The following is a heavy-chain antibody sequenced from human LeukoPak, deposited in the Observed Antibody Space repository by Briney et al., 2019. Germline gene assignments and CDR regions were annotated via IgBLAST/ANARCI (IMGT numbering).Heavy chain of an antibody. CDR1: GFTFSSYG. J-gene: IGHJ6*03. CDR2: ISYDGSNK. Sequence: GGSLRLSCAASGFTFSSYGMHWVRQAPGKGLEWVAVISYDGSNKYYADSVKGRFTISRDNSKNTLYLQMNSLRAEDTAVYYCAKSAAVAGRVYYYYYMDVWGKGTTVTVSS. D-gene: IGHD6-19*01. CDR3: AKSAAVAGRVYYYYYMDV. V-gene: IGHV3-30*18.